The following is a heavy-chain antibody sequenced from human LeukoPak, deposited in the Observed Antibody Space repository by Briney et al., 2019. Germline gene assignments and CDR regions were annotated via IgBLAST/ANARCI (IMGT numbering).Heavy chain of an antibody. V-gene: IGHV3-21*01. CDR3: ARDRGKTSPYYYVDV. CDR2: ISSSSSYM. D-gene: IGHD4-23*01. J-gene: IGHJ6*03. CDR1: GFTFSTYS. Sequence: PGGSLRLSCAVSGFTFSTYSMHWVRQAPGKGLEWVSSISSSSSYMNYADSVKGRFTISRDNAENSLYLQMNSLRAEDTAVYYCARDRGKTSPYYYVDVWGEGTTVTVSS.